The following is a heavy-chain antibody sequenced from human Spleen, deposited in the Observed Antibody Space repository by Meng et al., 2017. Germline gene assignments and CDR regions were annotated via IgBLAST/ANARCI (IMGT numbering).Heavy chain of an antibody. CDR2: ISGGGGTI. J-gene: IGHJ4*02. CDR3: ARDAQLSQIAVAGKTPLYALDY. Sequence: GGSLRLSCAASGFTFSSHEMNWVRQAPGKGLEWISSISGGGGTIYYADSVKGRFTISRDNAKSSLYLHMSSLRAEDTAVYYCARDAQLSQIAVAGKTPLYALDYWGQGTLVTVSS. D-gene: IGHD6-19*01. CDR1: GFTFSSHE. V-gene: IGHV3-48*03.